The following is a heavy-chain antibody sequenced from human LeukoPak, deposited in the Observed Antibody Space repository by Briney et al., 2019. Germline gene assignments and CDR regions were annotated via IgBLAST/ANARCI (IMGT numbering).Heavy chain of an antibody. D-gene: IGHD5-18*01. CDR3: ARDVGGYSY. CDR2: ISYDGSNK. CDR1: GFTFSSYA. V-gene: IGHV3-30*04. J-gene: IGHJ4*02. Sequence: GGSLRLSCAASGFTFSSYAMHWVRQAPGKGLEWVAVISYDGSNKYYADSVKGRFTISRDNAKNSLYLQMNSLRAEDTAVYYCARDVGGYSYWGQGTLVTVSS.